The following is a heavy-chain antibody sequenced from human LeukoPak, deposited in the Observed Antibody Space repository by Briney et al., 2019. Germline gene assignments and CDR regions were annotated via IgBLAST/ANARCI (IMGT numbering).Heavy chain of an antibody. J-gene: IGHJ6*02. V-gene: IGHV3-73*01. D-gene: IGHD3-22*01. CDR2: IRSKANSDAT. Sequence: GGSLRLSCAASGFTFSGSAMHWVCQASGKGLEWVGRIRSKANSDATVYAASVKGRFTISRDDSKNTAYLQMNSLKSEDTAMYYCSTLDDSTATYYYGMDVWGQGTTVTVSS. CDR1: GFTFSGSA. CDR3: STLDDSTATYYYGMDV.